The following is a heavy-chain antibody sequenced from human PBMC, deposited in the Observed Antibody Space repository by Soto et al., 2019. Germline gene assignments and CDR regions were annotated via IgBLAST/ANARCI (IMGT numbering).Heavy chain of an antibody. J-gene: IGHJ4*02. CDR2: IWYDGSNK. Sequence: GGSLRLSCAASGFTFSSYGMHWVRQAPGKGLEWVAVIWYDGSNKYYADSVQGRFTISRDNSKNTLYLQMNSLRAEDTAVYYCASEYYYDSSGNITGDYWGQGTLVTVSS. CDR3: ASEYYYDSSGNITGDY. V-gene: IGHV3-33*01. CDR1: GFTFSSYG. D-gene: IGHD3-22*01.